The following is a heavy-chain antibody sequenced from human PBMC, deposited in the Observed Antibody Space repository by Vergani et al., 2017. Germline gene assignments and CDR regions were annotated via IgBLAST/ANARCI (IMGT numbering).Heavy chain of an antibody. CDR2: MYNSGST. D-gene: IGHD3-10*01. Sequence: QVRLQESGPGLVKPSETLSLTCSVSGGSMSGYYWSWIRQPPGKELEWIGYMYNSGSTNYNPSLETRVTISGDTSKNQFSLKLNSVTAADTAVYYCGRVADLYGLGSRLLDLWGQGILVTVSS. CDR1: GGSMSGYY. CDR3: GRVADLYGLGSRLLDL. V-gene: IGHV4-59*01. J-gene: IGHJ5*02.